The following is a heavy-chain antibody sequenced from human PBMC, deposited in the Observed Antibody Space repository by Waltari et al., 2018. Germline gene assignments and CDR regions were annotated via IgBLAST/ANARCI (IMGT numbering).Heavy chain of an antibody. V-gene: IGHV4-39*01. J-gene: IGHJ4*02. CDR1: GGSISSSSYY. Sequence: QLQLQESGPGLVKPSETLSLTCTVSGGSISSSSYYWGWIRQPPGKGLEWIGSIYYSGSTYYNPSLKSRVTISVDTSKNQFSLKLSSVTAADTAVYYCARQEIGVIVVVITTFDYWGQGTLVTVSS. D-gene: IGHD3-22*01. CDR3: ARQEIGVIVVVITTFDY. CDR2: IYYSGST.